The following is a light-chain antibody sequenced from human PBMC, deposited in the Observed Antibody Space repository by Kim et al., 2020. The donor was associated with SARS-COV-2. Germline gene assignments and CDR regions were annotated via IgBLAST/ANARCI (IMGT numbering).Light chain of an antibody. J-gene: IGLJ3*02. CDR1: SSDIGNYDL. CDR2: EVS. CDR3: CSYAGSNTWV. Sequence: QSITISCTGSSSDIGNYDLVSWDQHHPGKAPKLVISEVSNRPSGVVNRFSGSKSGNTASLTISGLQAEDEADYHCCSYAGSNTWVFGGGTQLTVL. V-gene: IGLV2-23*02.